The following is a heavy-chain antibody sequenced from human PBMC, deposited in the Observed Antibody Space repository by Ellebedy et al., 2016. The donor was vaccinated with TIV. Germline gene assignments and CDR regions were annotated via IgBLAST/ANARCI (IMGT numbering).Heavy chain of an antibody. CDR1: GYTFTSYG. D-gene: IGHD4-17*01. Sequence: AASVKVSCKASGYTFTSYGISWARQAPGQGLEWMGWISPHNGDTNYAQKIEGRVTMTTDSFTSTAYMELRSLRSDDTASLRSDDTAVYYCTRDFGYGDYVCGNWGQGSLVTVSS. CDR2: ISPHNGDT. J-gene: IGHJ4*02. CDR3: DDTAVYYCTRDFGYGDYVCGN. V-gene: IGHV1-18*01.